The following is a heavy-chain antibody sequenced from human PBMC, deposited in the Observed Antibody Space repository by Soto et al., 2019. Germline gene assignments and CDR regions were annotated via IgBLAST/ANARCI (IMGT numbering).Heavy chain of an antibody. J-gene: IGHJ6*02. Sequence: SQTLSLTCAISGDSVSSRTATWNWIRQSPSRGLEWLGRTYYRSRWQNDYAVSVRGRISVNPDTSKNQFSLQLKSVTSEDTAVYYCAREVQCEYYDIVTLYGMAVCGQGTTVIVSS. D-gene: IGHD3-9*01. CDR2: TYYRSRWQN. CDR3: AREVQCEYYDIVTLYGMAV. V-gene: IGHV6-1*01. CDR1: GDSVSSRTAT.